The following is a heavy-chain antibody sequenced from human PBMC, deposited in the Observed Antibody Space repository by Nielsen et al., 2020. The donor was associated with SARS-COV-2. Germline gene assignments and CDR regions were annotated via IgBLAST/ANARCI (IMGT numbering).Heavy chain of an antibody. V-gene: IGHV1-2*06. D-gene: IGHD3-16*02. CDR1: GYTFTGYY. CDR2: INPNSGGT. J-gene: IGHJ3*02. Sequence: VKVSCKASGYTFTGYYMHWVRQAPGQGLEWMGRINPNSGGTNYAQKFQGRVTMTRDTSISTAYMELSRLRSDDTAVYYCASIEDDYVWGSYLRGDAFDIWGQGTMVTVSS. CDR3: ASIEDDYVWGSYLRGDAFDI.